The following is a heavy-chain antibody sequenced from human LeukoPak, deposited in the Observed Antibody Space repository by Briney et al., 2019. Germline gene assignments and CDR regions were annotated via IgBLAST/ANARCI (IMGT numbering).Heavy chain of an antibody. V-gene: IGHV3-23*01. CDR3: AGEAKFGETYGMDV. D-gene: IGHD3-10*02. J-gene: IGHJ6*02. Sequence: GGSLRLSCAASGFTFSSYAMSWVRQAPGKGLEWVSAISGSGGSTYYADSVKGRFTISRDNSKNTLYLQMNCLRAEDTAVYYCAGEAKFGETYGMDVWGQGTTVTVSS. CDR1: GFTFSSYA. CDR2: ISGSGGST.